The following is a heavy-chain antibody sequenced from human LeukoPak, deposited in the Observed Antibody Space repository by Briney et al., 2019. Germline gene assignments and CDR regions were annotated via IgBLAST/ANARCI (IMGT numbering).Heavy chain of an antibody. D-gene: IGHD2-21*01. CDR2: IKQDRSEK. CDR3: ARYCGGDCYGMDV. J-gene: IGHJ6*02. Sequence: GGSLRLSCTASEFTFSSYWMSWVRQAPGKGREWVANIKQDRSEKDYVDSVKGRFTISRDNAKNSLYLQMNSLRAEDTAVYYCARYCGGDCYGMDVWGQGTTVTVSS. CDR1: EFTFSSYW. V-gene: IGHV3-7*01.